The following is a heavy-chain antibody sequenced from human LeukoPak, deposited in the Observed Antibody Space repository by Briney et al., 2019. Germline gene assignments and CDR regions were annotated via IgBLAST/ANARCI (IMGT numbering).Heavy chain of an antibody. CDR1: GFTFDSYA. V-gene: IGHV3-30*04. CDR3: ARDPPFSSGWSQNHFDH. CDR2: IAYDGGNQ. Sequence: PGGSLRLSCAPSGFTFDSYAMHWVRQAPGKGLEWVALIAYDGGNQNYADSVKGRFTISRDNANNMLYLQMNSLRPEDTAVYYCARDPPFSSGWSQNHFDHWGQGTLVTVPS. J-gene: IGHJ4*02. D-gene: IGHD6-19*01.